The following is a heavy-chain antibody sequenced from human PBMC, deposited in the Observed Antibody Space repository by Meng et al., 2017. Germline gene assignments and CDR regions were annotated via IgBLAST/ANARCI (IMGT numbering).Heavy chain of an antibody. CDR2: FHHSWTT. V-gene: IGHV4-38-2*02. Sequence: ESLKISCTVSGFSINTNYYWGWIRQPPGKGLEWIGNFHHSWTTNYNPPLKSRVTISVDTSKNQFSLKLNSVSAADTAVYYCTRASVWYSGGYWGQGTLVTVSS. CDR1: GFSINTNYY. J-gene: IGHJ4*02. D-gene: IGHD1-26*01. CDR3: TRASVWYSGGY.